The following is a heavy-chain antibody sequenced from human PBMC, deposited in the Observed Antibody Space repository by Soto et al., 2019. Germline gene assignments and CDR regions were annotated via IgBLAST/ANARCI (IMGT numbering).Heavy chain of an antibody. J-gene: IGHJ4*02. CDR1: GDSVSSSSVT. CDR3: VKPGSYSYYFDY. V-gene: IGHV6-1*01. Sequence: PSQTLSLTCAISGDSVSSSSVTWNWIRQSPSRGLEWLGRTYYRSKWYNDYAESVKSRITINPDTSKNQFSLHLNSVTPEDTAVYYCVKPGSYSYYFDYWGQGTLVTVSS. CDR2: TYYRSKWYN. D-gene: IGHD1-26*01.